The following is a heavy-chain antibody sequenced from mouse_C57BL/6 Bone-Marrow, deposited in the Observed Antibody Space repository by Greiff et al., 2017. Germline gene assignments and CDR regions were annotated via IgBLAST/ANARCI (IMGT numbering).Heavy chain of an antibody. J-gene: IGHJ4*01. D-gene: IGHD2-3*01. CDR3: ANDGYWGYAMGY. Sequence: QVQLKESGAELARPGASVQLSCKASGYTFTSYGISWVKQRTGQGLEWIGEIYPRSGNTYYNEKFKGKATLTADKSSSTAYMGLRSLASEDSAVYVCANDGYWGYAMGYWGQGPSVTVSS. CDR1: GYTFTSYG. V-gene: IGHV1-81*01. CDR2: IYPRSGNT.